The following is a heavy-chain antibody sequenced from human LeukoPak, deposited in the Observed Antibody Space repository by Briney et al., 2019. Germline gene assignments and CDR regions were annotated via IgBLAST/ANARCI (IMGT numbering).Heavy chain of an antibody. D-gene: IGHD6-19*01. V-gene: IGHV4-59*08. J-gene: IGHJ6*02. Sequence: SETLSLTCTASGGSISSYYWSWIRQPPGKGLEWIGYIYYSGSTNYNPSLKSRVTISVDTSKNQFSLKLSSVTAADTAVYYCARHSGDSSGWYPYYYYGMDVWGQGTTVTVSS. CDR1: GGSISSYY. CDR2: IYYSGST. CDR3: ARHSGDSSGWYPYYYYGMDV.